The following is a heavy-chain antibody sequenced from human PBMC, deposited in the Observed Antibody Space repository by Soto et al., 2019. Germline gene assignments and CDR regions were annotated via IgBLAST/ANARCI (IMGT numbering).Heavy chain of an antibody. D-gene: IGHD3-22*01. V-gene: IGHV3-30-3*01. CDR2: ISYDGSNK. J-gene: IGHJ4*02. CDR1: GFTFSSYA. Sequence: VGSLRLSCAASGFTFSSYAMHWVRQAPGKGLEWVAVISYDGSNKYYADSVKGRFTISRDNSKNTLYLQMNSLRAEDTAVYYCARASYSSGYYLDYWGQGTLVNVSS. CDR3: ARASYSSGYYLDY.